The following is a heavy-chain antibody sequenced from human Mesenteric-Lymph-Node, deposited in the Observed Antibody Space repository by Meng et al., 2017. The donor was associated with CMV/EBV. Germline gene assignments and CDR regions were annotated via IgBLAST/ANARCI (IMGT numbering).Heavy chain of an antibody. D-gene: IGHD3-10*01. Sequence: GFNFRTFAMSWVRQAPGKGLEWVPTIRGDGALTYYSESVKGRFTISRDNSMNTLYLQMNSLRAEDTAIYYCARITMVVFVVSTWGFDSWAQGTLVTV. V-gene: IGHV3-23*01. CDR2: IRGDGALT. J-gene: IGHJ5*01. CDR1: GFNFRTFA. CDR3: ARITMVVFVVSTWGFDS.